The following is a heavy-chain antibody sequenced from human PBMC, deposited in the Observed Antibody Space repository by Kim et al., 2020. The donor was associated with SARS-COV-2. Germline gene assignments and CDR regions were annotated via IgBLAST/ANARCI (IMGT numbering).Heavy chain of an antibody. J-gene: IGHJ6*02. D-gene: IGHD6-19*01. Sequence: GGSLRLSCAASGFTFSSYEMNWVRQAPGKGLEWVSYISSSGSTIYYADSVKGRFTISRDNAKNSLYLQMNSLRAEDTAVYYCARADSVAGGGDGMDVWGQGTTVTVSS. CDR3: ARADSVAGGGDGMDV. CDR1: GFTFSSYE. CDR2: ISSSGSTI. V-gene: IGHV3-48*03.